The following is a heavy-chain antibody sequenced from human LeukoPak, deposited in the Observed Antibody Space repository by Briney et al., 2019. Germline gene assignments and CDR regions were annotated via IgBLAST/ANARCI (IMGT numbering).Heavy chain of an antibody. CDR2: GGSGGRT. Sequence: GGSLRLSCAASGFTFSTYAMSWVRQAPGKGLGGSGGRTYYADPVKGRFTISRDSSKNTLYMQMNSLRAEDTAVYYCGKEGGLYDSGGYFDYWGQGTLVTVSS. J-gene: IGHJ4*02. D-gene: IGHD3-3*01. CDR3: GKEGGLYDSGGYFDY. V-gene: IGHV3-23*01. CDR1: GFTFSTYA.